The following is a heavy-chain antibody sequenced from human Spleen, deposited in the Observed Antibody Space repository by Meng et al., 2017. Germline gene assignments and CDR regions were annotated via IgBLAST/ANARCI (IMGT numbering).Heavy chain of an antibody. D-gene: IGHD2-15*01. J-gene: IGHJ5*01. CDR2: IYSDGSTT. CDR1: GFTFDDYA. Sequence: GESLKISCAASGFTFDDYAMHWVRQAPGKGLVWVSRIYSDGSTTTYADSVKGRFTISRDNAKNTLYLQKNSLRAEDTAVYYCARDTRSSFDSWGQGTLVTVSS. V-gene: IGHV3-74*01. CDR3: ARDTRSSFDS.